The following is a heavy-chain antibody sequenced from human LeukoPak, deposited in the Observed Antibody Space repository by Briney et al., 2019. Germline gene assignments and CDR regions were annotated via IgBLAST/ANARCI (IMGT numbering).Heavy chain of an antibody. V-gene: IGHV1-24*01. CDR2: FDPEDGET. J-gene: IGHJ4*02. D-gene: IGHD6-19*01. CDR3: ATVSGGTGDIRIAVAGRDLYYFDY. CDR1: GYTLTELS. Sequence: ASVKVSCKVSGYTLTELSMHWVRRASGKGLEWMGGFDPEDGETIYAQKFQGRVTMTEDTSTDTAYMELSSLRSEDTAVYYCATVSGGTGDIRIAVAGRDLYYFDYWGQGTLVTVSS.